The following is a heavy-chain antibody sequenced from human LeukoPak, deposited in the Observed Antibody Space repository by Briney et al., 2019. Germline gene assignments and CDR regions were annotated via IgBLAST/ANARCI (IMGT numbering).Heavy chain of an antibody. V-gene: IGHV1-69*13. D-gene: IGHD3-16*02. Sequence: SVKVSCKASGGTFSSYAISWVRQAPGQGLEWMGGIIPIFGTANYAQKFQGRVTITADESTSTAYMELSSLRSEDTAVYYCAGELSLFTAGPLDYWGQGTLVTVSS. J-gene: IGHJ4*02. CDR2: IIPIFGTA. CDR1: GGTFSSYA. CDR3: AGELSLFTAGPLDY.